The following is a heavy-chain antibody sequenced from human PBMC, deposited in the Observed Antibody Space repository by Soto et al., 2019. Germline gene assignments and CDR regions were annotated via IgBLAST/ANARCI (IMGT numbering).Heavy chain of an antibody. CDR3: ARDPPGNDGAFDY. CDR2: IYMSDST. V-gene: IGHV3-66*01. D-gene: IGHD1-1*01. Sequence: EVQLVESGGGLVQPGGSLRLSCAASGFSVSGNHMSWVRQAPGKGLEWVSLIYMSDSTYYADSVKGRFTISRDNSKNTLYLQMNSLRAEDTAVYCCARDPPGNDGAFDYWGQGILVTVSS. J-gene: IGHJ4*02. CDR1: GFSVSGNH.